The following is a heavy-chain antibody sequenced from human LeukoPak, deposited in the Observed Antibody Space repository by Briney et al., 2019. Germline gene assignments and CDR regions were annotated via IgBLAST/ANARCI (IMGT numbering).Heavy chain of an antibody. CDR2: IWYDGGNK. Sequence: PGGSLRLSCAASGFTFSSYGMHWVRQAPGKGLEWVAVIWYDGGNKYYADSVKGRFTISRDNSKNTLYLQMNSLRAEDTAVYYCAKTSVIEEQQLVLDIDYWGQGTLVTVSS. V-gene: IGHV3-33*06. CDR3: AKTSVIEEQQLVLDIDY. J-gene: IGHJ4*02. D-gene: IGHD6-13*01. CDR1: GFTFSSYG.